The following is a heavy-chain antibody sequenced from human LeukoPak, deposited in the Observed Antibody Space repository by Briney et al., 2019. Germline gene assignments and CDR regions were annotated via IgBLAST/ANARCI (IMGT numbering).Heavy chain of an antibody. CDR3: ARNLGSGAGTQWFDP. CDR1: GYTFTSYD. CDR2: MNPNSGNT. D-gene: IGHD6-13*01. V-gene: IGHV1-8*01. J-gene: IGHJ5*02. Sequence: GASVKVSCKASGYTFTSYDINWVRQATGQGLEWMGWMNPNSGNTGYAQKFQGRVTMTRDTSISTAYMELRRLRSDDTAVYYCARNLGSGAGTQWFDPWGQGTLVTVSS.